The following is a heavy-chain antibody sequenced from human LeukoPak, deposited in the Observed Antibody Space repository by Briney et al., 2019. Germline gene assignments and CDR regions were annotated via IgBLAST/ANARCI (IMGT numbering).Heavy chain of an antibody. J-gene: IGHJ4*02. V-gene: IGHV3-64D*06. CDR2: ISSNGGST. Sequence: PGGSLRLSCSASGFTFSSYAMHWVRQAPGKGLEYVSAISSNGGSTYYADSVKGRFTISRDNSKNTLYLQRSSLRAEDTAVYYCVKEGIPGYSSSWYGVDYWGQGALVTVSS. CDR3: VKEGIPGYSSSWYGVDY. CDR1: GFTFSSYA. D-gene: IGHD6-13*01.